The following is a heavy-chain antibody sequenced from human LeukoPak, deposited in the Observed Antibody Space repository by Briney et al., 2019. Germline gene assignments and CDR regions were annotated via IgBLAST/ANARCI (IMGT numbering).Heavy chain of an antibody. Sequence: SQTLSLTCSVSGGSISSGGYYWSWIRQQPGKGLEWIGYIYNSGTTYYNPSLKSRLTISVDTSKNQFSLKLSSVTAADTAVYYCARSYYYDSSGLFDYWGQGTLVTVSS. CDR3: ARSYYYDSSGLFDY. CDR1: GGSISSGGYY. V-gene: IGHV4-31*03. J-gene: IGHJ4*02. CDR2: IYNSGTT. D-gene: IGHD3-22*01.